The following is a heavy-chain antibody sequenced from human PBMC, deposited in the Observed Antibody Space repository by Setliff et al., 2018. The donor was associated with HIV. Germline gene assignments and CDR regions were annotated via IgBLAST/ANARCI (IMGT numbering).Heavy chain of an antibody. CDR1: GGSISSGSYY. J-gene: IGHJ2*01. D-gene: IGHD1-26*01. CDR2: IYYSGST. Sequence: SETLSLTCTVSGGSISSGSYYWSWIRQPPGKGLEWIGSIYYSGSTYYNPSLKSRVTISKDTSKNQFSLKLSSVTAADTAVYYCARDYSGNYYGYFDLWGRGTLVTVSS. V-gene: IGHV4-39*07. CDR3: ARDYSGNYYGYFDL.